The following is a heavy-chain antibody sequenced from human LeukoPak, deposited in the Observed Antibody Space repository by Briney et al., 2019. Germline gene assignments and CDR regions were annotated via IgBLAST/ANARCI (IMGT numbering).Heavy chain of an antibody. D-gene: IGHD1-1*01. CDR3: AREGTGRYDALDV. J-gene: IGHJ3*01. V-gene: IGHV3-48*02. CDR2: INSRSTSV. Sequence: GGSLRLSCAASGFTFSSYSMNWVRQVPGKGLEWISYINSRSTSVFSADSVKGRFTISRDNAKNLLYLQMNSLTDDDTAVYYCAREGTGRYDALDVWGQGKMVTVSS. CDR1: GFTFSSYS.